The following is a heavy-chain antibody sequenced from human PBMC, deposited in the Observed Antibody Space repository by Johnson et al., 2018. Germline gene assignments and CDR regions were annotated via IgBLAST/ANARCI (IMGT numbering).Heavy chain of an antibody. CDR1: GLTFSSYS. J-gene: IGHJ2*01. Sequence: VQLVQSGGGLVKPGGSLRLSCAASGLTFSSYSMNWVRQAPGKGLEWVSSITDNSVYIYYADSLKGRFTISRDNAKNSLYLQMNSLRSEDTAVYYCASHGGVYWYFELWGRGTLVTVS. D-gene: IGHD3-16*01. CDR3: ASHGGVYWYFEL. V-gene: IGHV3-21*01. CDR2: ITDNSVYI.